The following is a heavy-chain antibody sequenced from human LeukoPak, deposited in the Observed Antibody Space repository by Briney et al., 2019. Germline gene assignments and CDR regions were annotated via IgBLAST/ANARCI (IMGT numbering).Heavy chain of an antibody. CDR2: IYPADSDT. V-gene: IGHV5-51*01. J-gene: IGHJ1*01. CDR3: ARVYGRYIQH. CDR1: GYTFTSYW. Sequence: GASVKVSCKASGYTFTSYWIGWVRQMPGKGLEWMGSIYPADSDTRYSPSFQGQVTISADKSISTAYLQWSSLKASDTAMYFCARVYGRYIQHWGQGTLVIVSS. D-gene: IGHD3-10*01.